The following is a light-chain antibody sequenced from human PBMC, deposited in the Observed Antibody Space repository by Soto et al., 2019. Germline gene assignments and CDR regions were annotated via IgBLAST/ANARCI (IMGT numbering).Light chain of an antibody. CDR1: QSISIY. V-gene: IGKV1-39*01. Sequence: DIQMTQSPSSLSASVGDRVTITCRASQSISIYLNWYQQKPGKAPKLLIYAASSLQSGVPSRFGGSGSGTEFTLTISSLQPDDFGTYYCHQYNSYPITFCGGTKVEIK. J-gene: IGKJ4*01. CDR2: AAS. CDR3: HQYNSYPIT.